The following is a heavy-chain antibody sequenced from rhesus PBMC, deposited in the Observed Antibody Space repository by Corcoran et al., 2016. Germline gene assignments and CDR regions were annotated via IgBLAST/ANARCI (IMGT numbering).Heavy chain of an antibody. CDR1: GGSISDDYY. J-gene: IGHJ4*01. D-gene: IGHD6S26*01. CDR3: VRDGGLAAAGPFYFDY. V-gene: IGHV4-106*01. CDR2: IYGSGGGT. Sequence: QVQLQESGPGLVKPSETLSLTCAVSGGSISDDYYWSWIRQPPGKGLEWIGYIYGSGGGTNYNPSLKNRVTISIDTAKTPFSLKLSSVTAADTAVYYCVRDGGLAAAGPFYFDYWGQGVLVTVSS.